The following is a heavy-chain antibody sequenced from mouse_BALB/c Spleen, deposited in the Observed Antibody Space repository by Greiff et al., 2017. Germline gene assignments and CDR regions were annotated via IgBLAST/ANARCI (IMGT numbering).Heavy chain of an antibody. CDR1: GYAFTNYW. Sequence: VQLQQSGAELVRPGTSVKISCKASGYAFTNYWLGWVKQRPGHGLEWIGDIYPGSGNTYYNEKFKGKATLTADKSSSTAYMQLSSLTSEDSAVYYCARYHYYGSSPFAYWGQGTLVTVSA. D-gene: IGHD1-1*01. CDR2: IYPGSGNT. J-gene: IGHJ3*01. CDR3: ARYHYYGSSPFAY. V-gene: IGHV1-63*01.